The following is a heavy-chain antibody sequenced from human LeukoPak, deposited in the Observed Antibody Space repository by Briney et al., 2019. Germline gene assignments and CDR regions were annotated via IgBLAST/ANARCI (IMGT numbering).Heavy chain of an antibody. V-gene: IGHV3-21*01. CDR3: ARDRPYSGSYWTDY. D-gene: IGHD1-26*01. Sequence: GGSLRLSCAASGFTFSSYSMNWVRQAPGKGLEWVSSISSSSSYIYCADSVKGRFTISRDNAKNSLYLQMNSLRAEDTAVYYCARDRPYSGSYWTDYWGQGTLVTVSS. CDR1: GFTFSSYS. J-gene: IGHJ4*02. CDR2: ISSSSSYI.